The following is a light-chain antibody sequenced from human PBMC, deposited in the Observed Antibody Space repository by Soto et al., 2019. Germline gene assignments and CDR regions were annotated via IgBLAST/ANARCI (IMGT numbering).Light chain of an antibody. CDR1: QSISSSY. CDR3: HEYDRSAAIFT. V-gene: IGKV3-20*01. CDR2: GAS. J-gene: IGKJ3*01. Sequence: EIVLTQSPGTLSLSPGERATLSCRASQSISSSYLAWYQQKPGQAPRLLIYGASSRATGIPDRFSGSGSGTDFALTVSRLEPEDVAVYYCHEYDRSAAIFTFGSGTKVDIK.